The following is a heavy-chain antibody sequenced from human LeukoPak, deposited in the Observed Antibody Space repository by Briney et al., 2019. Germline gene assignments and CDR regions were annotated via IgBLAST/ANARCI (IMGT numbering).Heavy chain of an antibody. D-gene: IGHD6-6*01. CDR2: IKSKTDGGTT. CDR3: TPEYSSSSFDY. CDR1: GFTFSSAW. V-gene: IGHV3-15*01. J-gene: IGHJ4*02. Sequence: KPGGSLRLPCAASGFTFSSAWMSWVRQAPGKGLEWVGRIKSKTDGGTTDYAAPVKGRFTISRDDSKNTLYLQMNSLKTEDTAVYYCTPEYSSSSFDYWGQGTLVTVSS.